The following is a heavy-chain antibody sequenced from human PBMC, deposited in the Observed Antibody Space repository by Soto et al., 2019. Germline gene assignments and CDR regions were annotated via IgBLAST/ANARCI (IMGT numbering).Heavy chain of an antibody. J-gene: IGHJ4*02. CDR3: LTGPSNFDY. CDR1: GFTFSSYA. Sequence: LRLSCAASGFTFSSYAMHWVRQAPGKGLEWVAVISYDGSNKYYADSVKGRFTISRDNSKNTLYLQMNSLRAEDTAVYYCLTGPSNFDYWGQGTLVTVSS. V-gene: IGHV3-30-3*01. CDR2: ISYDGSNK. D-gene: IGHD1-1*01.